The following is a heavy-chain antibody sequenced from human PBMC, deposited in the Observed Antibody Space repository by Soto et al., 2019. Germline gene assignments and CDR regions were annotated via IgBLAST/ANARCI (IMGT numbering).Heavy chain of an antibody. V-gene: IGHV2-5*02. CDR2: IYWDDDK. J-gene: IGHJ4*02. D-gene: IGHD3-3*01. Sequence: QITLNESGPTQVKPRQTLTLTCTFSGFSLTTSGVGVGWIRQSPGKAPEWLALIYWDDDKRYSPSLKSRLTNPKETSKNQVVLTMADLDPADTATYYCAHRVLRTVFGLVTTTAIYFDFWGQGTPVAVSS. CDR3: AHRVLRTVFGLVTTTAIYFDF. CDR1: GFSLTTSGVG.